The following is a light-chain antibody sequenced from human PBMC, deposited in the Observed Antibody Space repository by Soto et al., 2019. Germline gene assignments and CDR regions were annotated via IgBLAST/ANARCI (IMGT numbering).Light chain of an antibody. V-gene: IGKV3-20*01. CDR1: QSVSSSY. Sequence: EIVLTQSPGTLSLSPGERATLSCRASQSVSSSYLAWYQQKPGQTPRLLIYGASSRATGIPGRFSGSGSGTDFTLTISRLEPEDCAVYYCQQYGSSRTWTFGQGTKVEIK. CDR2: GAS. CDR3: QQYGSSRTWT. J-gene: IGKJ1*01.